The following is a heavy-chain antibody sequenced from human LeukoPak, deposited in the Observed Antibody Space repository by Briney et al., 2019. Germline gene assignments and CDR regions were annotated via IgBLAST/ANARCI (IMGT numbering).Heavy chain of an antibody. V-gene: IGHV4-61*02. CDR1: GGSISSGSYY. CDR2: IYTSGST. Sequence: KASQTLSLTCTVSGGSISSGSYYWSWIRQPAGKGLQWIGRIYTSGSTNYNPSLKSRVTISVDTSKNQFSLKLSSVTAADTAVYYCARDRWQEAMIVGKSAFDIWGQGTMVTVSS. J-gene: IGHJ3*02. D-gene: IGHD3-22*01. CDR3: ARDRWQEAMIVGKSAFDI.